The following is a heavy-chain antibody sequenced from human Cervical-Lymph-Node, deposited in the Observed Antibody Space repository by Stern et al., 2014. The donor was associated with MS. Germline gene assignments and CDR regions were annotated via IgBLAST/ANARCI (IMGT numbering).Heavy chain of an antibody. J-gene: IGHJ3*02. CDR3: ARFYSSSSFADAFDI. CDR2: IDWDEDK. D-gene: IGHD6-6*01. CDR1: GFSLTPSRLC. Sequence: QVTLKESGPALVKPTQTLTLTCTFSGFSLTPSRLCVTWIRQPPGKALEWLALIDWDEDKYYSASLKTRLTISKDTSKNQVVLTLTNMDPADTATYYCARFYSSSSFADAFDIWGQGTMVTVSS. V-gene: IGHV2-70*01.